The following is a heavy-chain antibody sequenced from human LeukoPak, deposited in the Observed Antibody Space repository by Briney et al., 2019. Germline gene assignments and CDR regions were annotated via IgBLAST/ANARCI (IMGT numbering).Heavy chain of an antibody. V-gene: IGHV3-15*01. CDR2: IKSKTDGGTT. J-gene: IGHJ4*02. D-gene: IGHD1-26*01. Sequence: VGSLRLSCAASGFTFSNAWMSWVRQAPGKGLEWVGRIKSKTDGGTTDYAAPVKGRFTISRDDSKNTLYLQMNSLKTEDTAVYYCTTVLVGATKGDYWGQGTLVTVSS. CDR3: TTVLVGATKGDY. CDR1: GFTFSNAW.